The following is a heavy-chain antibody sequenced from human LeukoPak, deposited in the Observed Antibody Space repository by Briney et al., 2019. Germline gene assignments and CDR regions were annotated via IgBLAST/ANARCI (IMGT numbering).Heavy chain of an antibody. CDR2: IYPGDSDT. D-gene: IGHD1-1*01. CDR1: GYSFTSYW. J-gene: IGHJ3*02. V-gene: IGHV5-51*01. Sequence: GESLKISCKGSGYSFTSYWIGWVRQMPGKGLEWMGIIYPGDSDTRYSPSFQGQVTISADKSISTAYLQWSSLKASDTAMYYCSRIYGYNWDDGHDAFDIWGQGTMVTVSS. CDR3: SRIYGYNWDDGHDAFDI.